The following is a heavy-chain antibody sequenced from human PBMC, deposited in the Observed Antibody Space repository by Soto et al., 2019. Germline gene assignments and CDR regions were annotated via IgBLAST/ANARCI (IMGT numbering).Heavy chain of an antibody. CDR2: INHSGST. J-gene: IGHJ6*02. V-gene: IGHV4-34*01. Sequence: SETLSLTSAFYGGSFRGYYWSWIRQPPGKGLEWIGEINHSGSTNYNPSLKSRVTISVDTSKNQFSLKLSSVTAADTAVYYCARRSYHYYYYYGMDVWGQGTTVTVSS. CDR3: ARRSYHYYYYYGMDV. D-gene: IGHD1-26*01. CDR1: GGSFRGYY.